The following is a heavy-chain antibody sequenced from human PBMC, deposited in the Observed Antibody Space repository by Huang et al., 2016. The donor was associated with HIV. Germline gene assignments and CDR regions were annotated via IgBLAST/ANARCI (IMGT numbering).Heavy chain of an antibody. Sequence: QVQLLQSGAEVKKPGSSVKVSCKASGGPFRSYSIAWVRQAPGQGLEWMASLWPFCDAPNYEQKLQGRVRVTADESTSTLYMELRDLRPDDTAVYFCARGSLEYSVSSSLDYWGQGTHVTVSS. J-gene: IGHJ4*02. CDR3: ARGSLEYSVSSSLDY. CDR2: LWPFCDAP. CDR1: GGPFRSYS. V-gene: IGHV1-69*13. D-gene: IGHD4-4*01.